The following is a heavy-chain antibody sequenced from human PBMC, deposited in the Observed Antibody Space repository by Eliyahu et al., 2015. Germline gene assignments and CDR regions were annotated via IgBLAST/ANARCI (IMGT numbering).Heavy chain of an antibody. Sequence: EVQLVESGGGLVQPGGSXXLSXXAXGFTFSSYWMSWVRQAPGKELEWVGNIKQDGSEKYYVDSVKGRFTISRDNAKNSLYLQMNSLRAEDTAVYYCARDRRAFDIWGQGTMVTVSS. CDR1: GFTFSSYW. CDR3: ARDRRAFDI. V-gene: IGHV3-7*01. J-gene: IGHJ3*02. D-gene: IGHD1-14*01. CDR2: IKQDGSEK.